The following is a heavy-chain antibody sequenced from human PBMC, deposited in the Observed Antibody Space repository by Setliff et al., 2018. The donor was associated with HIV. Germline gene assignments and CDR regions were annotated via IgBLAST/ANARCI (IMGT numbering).Heavy chain of an antibody. V-gene: IGHV4-39*02. CDR2: ISYSGST. CDR3: ARRRPPPSGMYSSYYMDV. Sequence: SETLSLTCIVSGVSTSSSSYYWGWIRQPPGKGLEWIGYISYSGSTYYNPSLKSRITISVDTSKNHFSLNLNSVTAADTAIYYCARRRPPPSGMYSSYYMDVWGKGTAVTVS. D-gene: IGHD1-26*01. J-gene: IGHJ6*03. CDR1: GVSTSSSSYY.